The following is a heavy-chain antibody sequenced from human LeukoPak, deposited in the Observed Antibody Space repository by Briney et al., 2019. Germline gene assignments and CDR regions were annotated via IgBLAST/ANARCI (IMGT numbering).Heavy chain of an antibody. D-gene: IGHD5-18*01. CDR3: ARVVDTAMGGPSFDY. CDR1: GGTFSSYA. Sequence: SVKVSCKASGGTFSSYAISWVRQAPGQGLEWMGGIIPIFGTANYAQKFQGRVTITTDESTSTAYMELSSLRSEDTAVYYCARVVDTAMGGPSFDYWGREPWSPSPQ. J-gene: IGHJ4*02. V-gene: IGHV1-69*05. CDR2: IIPIFGTA.